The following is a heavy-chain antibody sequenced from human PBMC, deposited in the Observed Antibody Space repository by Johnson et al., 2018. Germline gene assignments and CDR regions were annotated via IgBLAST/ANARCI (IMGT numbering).Heavy chain of an antibody. V-gene: IGHV3-48*01. Sequence: VQLVQSGGGLVQPGGSLRLSCAASGFTFSSYSMNWVRQAQGKGLEWVSYITSSISTIYYADSVKGRFTISRDNAKNSLYLQMNSLRAEDTAVYYCARERAPHDAFDIWGQGTMVTVSS. CDR1: GFTFSSYS. CDR3: ARERAPHDAFDI. CDR2: ITSSISTI. D-gene: IGHD1-26*01. J-gene: IGHJ3*02.